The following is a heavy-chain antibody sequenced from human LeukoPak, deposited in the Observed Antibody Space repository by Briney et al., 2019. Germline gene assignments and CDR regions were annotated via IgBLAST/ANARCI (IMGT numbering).Heavy chain of an antibody. CDR3: ARAIGYCSGGSCYLGSKYYYYYGMDV. V-gene: IGHV4-59*12. CDR2: IYYSGST. D-gene: IGHD2-15*01. J-gene: IGHJ6*02. Sequence: SETLSLTCTVSGGSISSYYWSWIRQPPGKGLEWIGYIYYSGSTNYNPSLKSRVTISVDTSKNQFSLKLSSVTAADTAVYYCARAIGYCSGGSCYLGSKYYYYYGMDVWGQGTTVTVSS. CDR1: GGSISSYY.